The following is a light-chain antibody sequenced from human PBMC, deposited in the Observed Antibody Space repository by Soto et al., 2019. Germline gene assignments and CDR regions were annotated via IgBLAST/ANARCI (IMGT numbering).Light chain of an antibody. J-gene: IGKJ1*01. V-gene: IGKV1-5*03. CDR1: QTISNY. CDR3: NQYYISAT. CDR2: RSS. Sequence: DIQMTQSPSTLSASVGDRVTITCRASQTISNYLTWYQQRPGKAPKLLIYRSSILQNGVPSRFSGSGSGTEFTLTISSLQPDDFATYYCNQYYISATFGQGNRVEI.